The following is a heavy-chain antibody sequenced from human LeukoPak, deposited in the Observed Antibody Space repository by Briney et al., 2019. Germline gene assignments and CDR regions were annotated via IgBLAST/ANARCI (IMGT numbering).Heavy chain of an antibody. Sequence: PGGSLRLSCAASGFTFSSYAMSWVRQAPGKGLEWVSAISGSGGSTYYADSVKGRFTISRDNSKNTLYLQMNSLRAEDTAVYYCAKDLVVRGVISIAGPHYYYYGMDVWGQGTTVTVSS. CDR3: AKDLVVRGVISIAGPHYYYYGMDV. D-gene: IGHD3-10*01. CDR1: GFTFSSYA. J-gene: IGHJ6*02. V-gene: IGHV3-23*01. CDR2: ISGSGGST.